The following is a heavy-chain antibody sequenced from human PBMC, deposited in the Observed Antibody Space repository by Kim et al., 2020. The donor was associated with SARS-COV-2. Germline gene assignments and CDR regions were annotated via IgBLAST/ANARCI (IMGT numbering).Heavy chain of an antibody. D-gene: IGHD3-3*01. Sequence: SVQGRLTTSRDNSKNTMYTKMTSLGAEDTAVYYCAKEPHYDFWSGYYFDYWGQGTLVTVSS. J-gene: IGHJ4*02. V-gene: IGHV3-23*01. CDR3: AKEPHYDFWSGYYFDY.